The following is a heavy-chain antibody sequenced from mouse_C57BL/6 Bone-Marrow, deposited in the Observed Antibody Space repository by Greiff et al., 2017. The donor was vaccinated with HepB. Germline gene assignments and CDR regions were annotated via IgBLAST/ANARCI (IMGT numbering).Heavy chain of an antibody. V-gene: IGHV1-81*01. D-gene: IGHD1-1*01. CDR1: GYTFTSYG. Sequence: QVQLQQSGAELARPGASVKLSCKASGYTFTSYGISWVKQRTGQGLEWIGEIYPRSGNTYYNEKFKGKATLTADKSSSTAYMELRSLTSEDSAVYVCARRSSSYNPLDYWGQGTTLTVSS. J-gene: IGHJ2*01. CDR2: IYPRSGNT. CDR3: ARRSSSYNPLDY.